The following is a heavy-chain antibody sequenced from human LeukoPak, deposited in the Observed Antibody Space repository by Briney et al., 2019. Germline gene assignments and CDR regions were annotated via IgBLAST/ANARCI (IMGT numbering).Heavy chain of an antibody. CDR2: TYYRSKWYN. J-gene: IGHJ4*02. V-gene: IGHV6-1*01. D-gene: IGHD6-19*01. Sequence: SQTLSLTCAISGDSVSSNSAAWNWVRQSPSRGLEWLGRTYYRSKWYNNYALSVKSRITIKPDTPKNQFSLQLNSVTPEDTAVYYCARLSSGAGGDFDCWGQGTLVTVSS. CDR1: GDSVSSNSAA. CDR3: ARLSSGAGGDFDC.